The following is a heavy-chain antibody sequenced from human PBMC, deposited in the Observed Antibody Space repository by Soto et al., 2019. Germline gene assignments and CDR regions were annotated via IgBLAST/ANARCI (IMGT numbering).Heavy chain of an antibody. CDR2: IRQDGSEK. D-gene: IGHD6-6*01. CDR1: GFTFSSYW. J-gene: IGHJ4*02. Sequence: GGSLRLSCAASGFTFSSYWMSWVRQAPGKGLEWVANIRQDGSEKYYVDSVKGRFTISRDNAKNSLYLQMNSLRAEDTAVYYCARALPYSSSSMLGYWGQGTLVTVSS. V-gene: IGHV3-7*01. CDR3: ARALPYSSSSMLGY.